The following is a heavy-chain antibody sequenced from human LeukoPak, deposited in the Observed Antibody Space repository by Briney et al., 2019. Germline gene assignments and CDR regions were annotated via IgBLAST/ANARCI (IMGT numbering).Heavy chain of an antibody. CDR3: ARLYNWDNNWFDP. CDR1: GGSISSGGYY. CDR2: IYYSGST. J-gene: IGHJ5*02. D-gene: IGHD1/OR15-1a*01. V-gene: IGHV4-61*08. Sequence: SETLSLTCTVSGGSISSGGYYWSWIRQHPGKGLEWIGYIYYSGSTNYNPSLKSRVTISVDTSKNQFSLKLSSVTAADTAVYYCARLYNWDNNWFDPWGQGTLVTVSS.